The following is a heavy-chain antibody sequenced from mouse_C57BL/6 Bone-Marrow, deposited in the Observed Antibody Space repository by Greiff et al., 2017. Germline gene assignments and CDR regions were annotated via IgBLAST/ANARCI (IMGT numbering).Heavy chain of an antibody. CDR3: ARRNYGSPWYFDV. CDR2: IWSGGST. CDR1: GFSLTSYG. V-gene: IGHV2-2*01. D-gene: IGHD1-1*01. J-gene: IGHJ1*03. Sequence: VKLQESGPGLVQPSQSLSITCTVSGFSLTSYGVHWVRQSPGKGLAWLGVIWSGGSTDYNAAFISRLSISKDNSKSQVFFKMNSLQADDTARYYCARRNYGSPWYFDVWGTGTTVTVSS.